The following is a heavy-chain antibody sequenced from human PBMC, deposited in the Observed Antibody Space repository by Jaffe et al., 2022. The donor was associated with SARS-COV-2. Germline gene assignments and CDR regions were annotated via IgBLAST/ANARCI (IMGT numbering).Heavy chain of an antibody. Sequence: HVQLVQSGAEMKKPGASVKVSCKASGYTFTNYFMHWVRQAPGQELEWMGIINPASGTTTYAEELQGRVTMTRDTSTSTVYMELSSLRSEDTAVYFCAREPIQQHAFDIWGQGTMLTVSA. CDR2: INPASGTT. CDR3: AREPIQQHAFDI. D-gene: IGHD5-18*01. J-gene: IGHJ3*02. V-gene: IGHV1-46*04. CDR1: GYTFTNYF.